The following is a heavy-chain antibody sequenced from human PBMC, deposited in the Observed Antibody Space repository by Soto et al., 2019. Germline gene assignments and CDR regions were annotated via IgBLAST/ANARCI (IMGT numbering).Heavy chain of an antibody. Sequence: QVQLVQSGAEVKKPGSSVKVSCKASGGTFSSYAISWVRQAPGQGLEWMGGIIPIFGTANYAQKFLGRVTITADKSTSTAYMELSSLRSEDTAVYYCARDRYYDSSGYYYYYYGMDVWGQGTTVTVSS. CDR1: GGTFSSYA. D-gene: IGHD3-22*01. V-gene: IGHV1-69*06. J-gene: IGHJ6*02. CDR3: ARDRYYDSSGYYYYYYGMDV. CDR2: IIPIFGTA.